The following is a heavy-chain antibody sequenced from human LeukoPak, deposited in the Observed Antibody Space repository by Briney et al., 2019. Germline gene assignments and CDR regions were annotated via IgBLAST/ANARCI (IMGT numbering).Heavy chain of an antibody. D-gene: IGHD6-19*01. J-gene: IGHJ4*02. CDR2: ISYDGSNK. CDR1: GFTFSSYA. CDR3: AKDYMGSGWHGFDY. V-gene: IGHV3-30*04. Sequence: GGSLRLSCAASGFTFSSYAMHWVRQAPGKGLEWVAVISYDGSNKYYADSVKGRFTISRDNSKNTLYLQMNSLRAEDTALYYCAKDYMGSGWHGFDYWGQGTLVTVSS.